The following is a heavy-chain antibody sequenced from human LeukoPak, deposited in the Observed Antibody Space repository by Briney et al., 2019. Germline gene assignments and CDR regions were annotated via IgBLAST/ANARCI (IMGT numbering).Heavy chain of an antibody. Sequence: GESLKISCKGSGYSFTSYWIGWVRQMPGKGLEWMGIIYPGDSDTRYSPSFQGQVTISADRSIGTAYLEWSSLKASDTAIYYCARQGAAGKYYYYYMDVWGKGTTVTVSS. J-gene: IGHJ6*03. CDR2: IYPGDSDT. V-gene: IGHV5-51*01. CDR3: ARQGAAGKYYYYYMDV. CDR1: GYSFTSYW. D-gene: IGHD6-13*01.